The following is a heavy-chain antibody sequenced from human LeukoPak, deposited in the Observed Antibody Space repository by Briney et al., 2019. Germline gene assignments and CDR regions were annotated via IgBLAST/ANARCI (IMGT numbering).Heavy chain of an antibody. Sequence: ASVKVSCKASGYTFTGYYMHWVRQAPGQGLEWMGWINPNSGGTNYAQKFQGRVTMTRDTSISTAYMELSRLRSDDTAVYYCATGEYSSGWYYFDYWGQGTLVTVSS. V-gene: IGHV1-2*02. CDR2: INPNSGGT. CDR3: ATGEYSSGWYYFDY. J-gene: IGHJ4*02. D-gene: IGHD6-19*01. CDR1: GYTFTGYY.